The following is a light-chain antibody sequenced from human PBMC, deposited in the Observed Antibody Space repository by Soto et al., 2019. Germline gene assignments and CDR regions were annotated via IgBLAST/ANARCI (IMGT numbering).Light chain of an antibody. V-gene: IGKV2-30*02. J-gene: IGKJ1*01. CDR3: IQGTHWPWT. CDR1: QSLIHSDGNTY. CDR2: KVS. Sequence: DVVMTQSPHSLPVTLGQPDSISCRSSQSLIHSDGNTYLNWFQQRPCQSPRRLIYKVSDRDSGVPDRFSGSGSGTDFTLKISRVEAEDVGVYYCIQGTHWPWTFGQGTEVEIK.